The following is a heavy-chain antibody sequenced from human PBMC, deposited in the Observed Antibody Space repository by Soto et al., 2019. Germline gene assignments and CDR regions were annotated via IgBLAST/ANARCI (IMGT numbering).Heavy chain of an antibody. J-gene: IGHJ4*02. Sequence: PGGSLRLSCAASGFTFSSYEMNWVRQAPGKGLEWVSYISSSGGTIYYADSVKGRFTISRDNAKNSLYLQMNSLRAEDTAVYYCARVVGYSYGYVKDYWGQGTLVTVSS. D-gene: IGHD5-18*01. V-gene: IGHV3-48*03. CDR3: ARVVGYSYGYVKDY. CDR1: GFTFSSYE. CDR2: ISSSGGTI.